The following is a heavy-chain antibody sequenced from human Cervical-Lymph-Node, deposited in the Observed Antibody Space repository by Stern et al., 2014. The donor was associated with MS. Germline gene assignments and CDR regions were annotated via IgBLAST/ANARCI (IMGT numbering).Heavy chain of an antibody. Sequence: QVQLVESGAEVKTPGASVKVSCKASGYTFTNQRIHWVRQAPGQGLEWMGIINPSDCRTIYAQKIQGRVTMTRDTSTTTFYMELSSLRSEDTAVYYCAGEADAWGQGTLVTVSS. CDR2: INPSDCRT. D-gene: IGHD6-6*01. CDR1: GYTFTNQR. CDR3: AGEADA. V-gene: IGHV1-46*01. J-gene: IGHJ4*02.